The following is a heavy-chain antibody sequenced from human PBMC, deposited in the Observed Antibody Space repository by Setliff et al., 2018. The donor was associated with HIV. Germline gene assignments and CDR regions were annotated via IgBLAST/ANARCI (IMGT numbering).Heavy chain of an antibody. D-gene: IGHD3-10*01. J-gene: IGHJ3*02. V-gene: IGHV3-23*01. CDR2: VGAVGGPT. Sequence: GGSLRLSCAASGFTFSTYAMGWVRQAPGKGLEWVSTVGAVGGPTHYAESVKGRFTISKDKSKNTLYLQMSSLRDEDTAVHYCAKVLEFGIDAFDIWGQGTVVTVSS. CDR3: AKVLEFGIDAFDI. CDR1: GFTFSTYA.